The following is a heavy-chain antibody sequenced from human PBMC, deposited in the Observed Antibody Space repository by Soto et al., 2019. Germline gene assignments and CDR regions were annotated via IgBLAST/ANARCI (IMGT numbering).Heavy chain of an antibody. J-gene: IGHJ4*02. CDR1: GFTFRTYA. D-gene: IGHD2-8*01. Sequence: QEQLVESGGGVVQPGRSLRLSCAASGFTFRTYAMHWVRQAPGKGLEWVAVISSDGRKEFYVDSVKGRFTISRVNSKNTLYLQMNSPRTDDTAIYYCARDNGGYWGQGTLVTVSS. CDR2: ISSDGRKE. CDR3: ARDNGGY. V-gene: IGHV3-30*04.